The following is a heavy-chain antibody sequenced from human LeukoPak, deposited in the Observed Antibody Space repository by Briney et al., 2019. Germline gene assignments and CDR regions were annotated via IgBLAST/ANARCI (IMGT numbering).Heavy chain of an antibody. D-gene: IGHD2-15*01. Sequence: GGSLRLSCAASGFPLRNHAMSWVRQAPGKGLEWVSTISGSGGSTYYADPVKGLFTISRDNSKNTLYLQMNSLRAEDTAVYYCATAVVVDALDIWGQGTMVTVSS. J-gene: IGHJ3*02. CDR3: ATAVVVDALDI. V-gene: IGHV3-23*01. CDR1: GFPLRNHA. CDR2: ISGSGGST.